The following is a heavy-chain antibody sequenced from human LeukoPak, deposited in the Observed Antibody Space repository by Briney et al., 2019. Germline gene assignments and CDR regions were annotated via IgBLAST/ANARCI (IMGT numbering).Heavy chain of an antibody. J-gene: IGHJ4*02. CDR1: GFTLSSYS. CDR3: ARGTTGGYSPSH. CDR2: ISSIRSYT. Sequence: PGGSLTLSCAASGFTLSSYSMNWVRQAPGKGLEWVSSISSIRSYTYHADSVKGRFIISRDNAKNSLYLQMNSLRAEDTAVYFCARGTTGGYSPSHWGQGTLVTVSS. V-gene: IGHV3-21*01. D-gene: IGHD5-12*01.